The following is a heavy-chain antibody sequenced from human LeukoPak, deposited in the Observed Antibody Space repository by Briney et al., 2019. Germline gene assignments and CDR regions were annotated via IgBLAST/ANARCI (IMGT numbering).Heavy chain of an antibody. V-gene: IGHV3-9*01. CDR2: ISWNSGSI. D-gene: IGHD1-26*01. CDR1: GFTFDDYA. CDR3: ARDQVVGASSPYYFDY. J-gene: IGHJ4*02. Sequence: GGSLRLPCAASGFTFDDYAMRWVRQAPGKGLEWVSGISWNSGSIGYADSVKGRFTISRDNAKNSLYLQMNSLRAEDTAVYYCARDQVVGASSPYYFDYWGQGTLVTVSS.